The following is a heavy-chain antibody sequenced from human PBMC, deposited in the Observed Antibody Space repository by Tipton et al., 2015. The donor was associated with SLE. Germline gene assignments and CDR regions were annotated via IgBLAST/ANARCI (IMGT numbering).Heavy chain of an antibody. Sequence: SLRLSCAASGFTFSSYSMNWVRQAPGKGLEWVSAITDTGGTTYYADSVKGRFTISRDNSKNTVYLQMNILRAEDTAVYYCAKDRGGGLDVWGQGTTVTVSS. CDR3: AKDRGGGLDV. CDR2: ITDTGGTT. V-gene: IGHV3-23*01. D-gene: IGHD3-16*01. J-gene: IGHJ6*02. CDR1: GFTFSSYS.